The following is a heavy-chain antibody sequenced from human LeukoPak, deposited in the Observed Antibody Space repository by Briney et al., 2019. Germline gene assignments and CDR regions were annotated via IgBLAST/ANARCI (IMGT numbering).Heavy chain of an antibody. Sequence: GESLKISCGASGYSFTTYWIGWVRQMPGKGLEWMGIIYPGDSDTRYSPSFQGQVTISADKSISTAYLQWSSLKASDTAIYYCARQWGDCSSTSCYSAYWGQGTLVTVSS. D-gene: IGHD2-2*01. CDR1: GYSFTTYW. CDR2: IYPGDSDT. CDR3: ARQWGDCSSTSCYSAY. J-gene: IGHJ4*02. V-gene: IGHV5-51*01.